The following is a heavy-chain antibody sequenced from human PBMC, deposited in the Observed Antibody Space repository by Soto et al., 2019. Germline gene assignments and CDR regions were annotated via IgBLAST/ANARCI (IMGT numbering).Heavy chain of an antibody. CDR3: ARGAPYFGSGSYYDY. CDR2: IGAGGDT. J-gene: IGHJ4*02. Sequence: EVQLVESGGDLVRPGGSLRLSCVASGFTFSNQDIHWVRLPTGKGLEWVSAIGAGGDTYYSGSVKGRFTISRDNAKNSLYLQMNSLRAEDTAVYYCARGAPYFGSGSYYDYWGQGTLVSVSS. CDR1: GFTFSNQD. V-gene: IGHV3-13*04. D-gene: IGHD3-10*01.